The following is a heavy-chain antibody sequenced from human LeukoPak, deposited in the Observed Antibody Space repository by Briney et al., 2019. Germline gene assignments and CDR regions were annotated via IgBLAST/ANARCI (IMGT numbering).Heavy chain of an antibody. CDR1: GFTFSDYA. CDR2: FSVSGGNT. V-gene: IGHV3-23*01. J-gene: IGHJ4*02. CDR3: ASRKEYSTSSVFY. Sequence: GGSLRLSCAVSGFTFSDYAMSWVRQAPGRGLEWVSSFSVSGGNTYYADSVKGRFTMSRDNSKNTVSLRLNSLRAEDSAIYYCASRKEYSTSSVFYWGQGTLVTVSS. D-gene: IGHD6-6*01.